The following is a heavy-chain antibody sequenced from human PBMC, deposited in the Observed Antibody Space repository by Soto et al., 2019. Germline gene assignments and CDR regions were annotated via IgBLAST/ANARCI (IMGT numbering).Heavy chain of an antibody. CDR2: IYYSGST. J-gene: IGHJ3*02. V-gene: IGHV4-31*03. CDR3: ARRVVVVVAATTNDAFDI. CDR1: GGSISSGGYY. D-gene: IGHD2-15*01. Sequence: PSETLSLTCTVSGGSISSGGYYWSWIRQHPGKGLEWIGYIYYSGSTYYNPSLKSRVTISVDTSKNQSSLKLSSVTAADTAVYYCARRVVVVVAATTNDAFDIWGQGTMVTVSS.